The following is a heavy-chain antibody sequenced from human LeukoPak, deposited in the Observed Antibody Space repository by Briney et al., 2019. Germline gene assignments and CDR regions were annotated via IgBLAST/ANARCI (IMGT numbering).Heavy chain of an antibody. CDR3: ARENDRYGRIDY. V-gene: IGHV4-59*01. J-gene: IGHJ4*02. D-gene: IGHD5-18*01. CDR2: VSYSGST. CDR1: GGSISSYY. Sequence: SETLSLTCTVSGGSISSYYWGGVRQPPGKGLEWIGYVSYSGSTDYNPSLKSRVIISIDTSKNQFSLRLSSVTAADTAVYYCARENDRYGRIDYWGQGTQVTVSS.